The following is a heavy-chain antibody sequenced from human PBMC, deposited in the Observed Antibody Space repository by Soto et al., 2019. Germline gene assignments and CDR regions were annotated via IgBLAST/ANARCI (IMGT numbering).Heavy chain of an antibody. CDR2: MTWNSGVI. J-gene: IGHJ4*02. CDR1: GFKFGDYA. CDR3: AKDVEPMTTLTDYFDG. D-gene: IGHD4-4*01. V-gene: IGHV3-9*01. Sequence: GGSLRLSCAASGFKFGDYALHWVRQAPGKGLEWVSGMTWNSGVIGYADSVKGRFTISRDNAKNSLYLQMNSLRLEDTALYYCAKDVEPMTTLTDYFDGWGQGTLVTVSS.